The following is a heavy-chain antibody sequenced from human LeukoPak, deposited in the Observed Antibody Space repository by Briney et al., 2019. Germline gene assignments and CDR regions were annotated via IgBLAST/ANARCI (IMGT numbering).Heavy chain of an antibody. V-gene: IGHV1-69*08. J-gene: IGHJ6*03. CDR3: ARTDQLDYYYYYMDV. CDR1: GGTFSSYT. Sequence: SVKVSCKASGGTFSSYTISWVRQAPGQGLEWMGRIIPILGTANYAQKFQGRVTITADESTSTAYMELSSLRSEDTAVYYCARTDQLDYYYYYMDVWGKGTTVTVSS. CDR2: IIPILGTA. D-gene: IGHD1-1*01.